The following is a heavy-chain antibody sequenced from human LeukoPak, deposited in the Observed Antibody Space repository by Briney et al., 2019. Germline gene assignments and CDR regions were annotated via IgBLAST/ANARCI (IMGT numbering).Heavy chain of an antibody. CDR3: ARSRTDSSGYSDYFDY. CDR1: GGSISSYY. D-gene: IGHD3-22*01. CDR2: IYYSGST. J-gene: IGHJ4*02. Sequence: PSETLSLTCTVSGGSISSYYWSWIRQPPGKGLEWIGYIYYSGSTNHNPSLKSRVTISVDTSKNQFSLKLSSVTAADTAVYYCARSRTDSSGYSDYFDYWGQGTLVTVSS. V-gene: IGHV4-59*01.